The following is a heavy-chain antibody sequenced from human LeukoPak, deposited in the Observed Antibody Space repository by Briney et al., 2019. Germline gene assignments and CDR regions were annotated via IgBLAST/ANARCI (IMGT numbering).Heavy chain of an antibody. J-gene: IGHJ3*02. CDR1: GYTFTSYA. V-gene: IGHV7-4-1*02. CDR3: ATPPLYYDFWSGYGVEAFDI. Sequence: ASVKVSCKASGYTFTSYAMNWVRQAPGQGLEWMGWINTNTGNPTYAQGFTGRFVFSLDTSVSTAYLQISSLKAEDTAVYYCATPPLYYDFWSGYGVEAFDIWGQGTMVTVSS. D-gene: IGHD3-3*01. CDR2: INTNTGNP.